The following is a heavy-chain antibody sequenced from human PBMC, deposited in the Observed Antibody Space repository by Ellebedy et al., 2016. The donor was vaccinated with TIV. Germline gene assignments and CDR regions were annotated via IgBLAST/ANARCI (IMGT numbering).Heavy chain of an antibody. J-gene: IGHJ6*02. CDR1: GGSISSSSYY. D-gene: IGHD1-26*01. CDR3: ARHLGATTLLYYYYYGMDV. CDR2: IYYSGST. Sequence: MPSETLSLTCTVSGGSISSSSYYWGWIRQPPGKGLEWIGSIYYSGSTYYNPSLKSRVTISVDTSKNQFSLKLSSVTAADTAVYYCARHLGATTLLYYYYYGMDVWGQGTTVTVSS. V-gene: IGHV4-39*01.